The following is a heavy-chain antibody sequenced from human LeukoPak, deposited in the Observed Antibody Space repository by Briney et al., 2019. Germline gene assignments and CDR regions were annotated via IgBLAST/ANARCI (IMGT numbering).Heavy chain of an antibody. V-gene: IGHV1-69*04. CDR2: IIPILGIA. Sequence: SVKLSCKASGGTFSSYAISWVRQAPGQRLRWLGRIIPILGIANYAQKFQGRVTIIADKSTSTAYMELSSLRSEDTAVYYCAGAAAGIGIHLDYWGQGTLVTVSS. CDR1: GGTFSSYA. CDR3: AGAAAGIGIHLDY. J-gene: IGHJ4*02. D-gene: IGHD6-13*01.